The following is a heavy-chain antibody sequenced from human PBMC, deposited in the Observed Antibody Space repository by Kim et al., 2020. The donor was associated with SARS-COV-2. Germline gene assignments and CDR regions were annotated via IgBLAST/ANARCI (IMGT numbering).Heavy chain of an antibody. V-gene: IGHV3-74*01. CDR1: GFTFSSYW. J-gene: IGHJ4*02. CDR2: IDSDGSST. D-gene: IGHD5-12*01. Sequence: WGSLRLSCAASGFTFSSYWTHWVRQAPGKGLVWVSRIDSDGSSTYYADSVKGRFTISRDNAKNTLYLQMNSLRAEDTAVYYCARGRAGYADYWGQGTLVTVSS. CDR3: ARGRAGYADY.